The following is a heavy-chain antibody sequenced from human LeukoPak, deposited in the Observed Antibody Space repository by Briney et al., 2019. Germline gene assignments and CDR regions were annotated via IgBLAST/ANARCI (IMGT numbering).Heavy chain of an antibody. CDR3: ARVVVVVPALSYYYYMDV. CDR1: GYTFTSYG. CDR2: NSAYNGNT. Sequence: ASVKVSCKASGYTFTSYGISWVRQAPGQGLEWMGWNSAYNGNTNYAQKLQGRVTMTADTSTSTAYMELRSLRSDDTAVYYCARVVVVVPALSYYYYMDVWGKGTTVTVSS. D-gene: IGHD2-2*01. V-gene: IGHV1-18*01. J-gene: IGHJ6*03.